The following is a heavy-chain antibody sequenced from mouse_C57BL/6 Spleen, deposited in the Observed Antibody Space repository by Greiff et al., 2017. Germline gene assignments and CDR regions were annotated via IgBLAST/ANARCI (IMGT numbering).Heavy chain of an antibody. CDR3: ARKVATEGWYFDV. Sequence: EVKLVESGGGLVKPGGSLKLSCAASGFTFSDYGMHWVRQAPEKGLEWVAYISSGSSTIYYADTVKGRFTISRDNAKNTLFLQMTSLRSEDTAMYYCARKVATEGWYFDVWGTGTTVTVSS. J-gene: IGHJ1*03. D-gene: IGHD1-1*01. CDR1: GFTFSDYG. CDR2: ISSGSSTI. V-gene: IGHV5-17*01.